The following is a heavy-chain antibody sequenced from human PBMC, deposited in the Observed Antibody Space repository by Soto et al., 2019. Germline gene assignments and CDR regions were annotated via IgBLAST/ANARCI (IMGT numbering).Heavy chain of an antibody. V-gene: IGHV4-59*01. Sequence: SETQSLTSTVSGGSISSYYWSWIRQPPGKGLEWIGYIYYSGSTNYNPSLKSRVTISVDTSKNQFSLKLSSVTAADTAAYYCAKTYYDFWSGDYYYYMDVWGKGTTVTVSS. CDR1: GGSISSYY. J-gene: IGHJ6*03. CDR2: IYYSGST. D-gene: IGHD3-3*01. CDR3: AKTYYDFWSGDYYYYMDV.